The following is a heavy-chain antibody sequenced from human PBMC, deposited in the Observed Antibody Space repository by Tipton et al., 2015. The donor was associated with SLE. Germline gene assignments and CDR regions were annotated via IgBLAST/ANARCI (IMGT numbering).Heavy chain of an antibody. CDR3: ARQEIFGVAGEYFQH. CDR1: GGSFSGYY. V-gene: IGHV4-59*10. CDR2: IYTSGST. Sequence: TLSLTCAVYGGSFSGYYWSWIRQPAGKGLEWIGRIYTSGSTNYNPSLKSRVTMSVDTSKNQFSLKLSSVTAADTAVYYCARQEIFGVAGEYFQHWGQGPLVTVSS. D-gene: IGHD3-3*01. J-gene: IGHJ1*01.